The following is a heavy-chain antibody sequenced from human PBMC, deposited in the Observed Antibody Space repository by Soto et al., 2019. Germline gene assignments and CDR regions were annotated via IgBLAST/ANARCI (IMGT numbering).Heavy chain of an antibody. D-gene: IGHD3-16*01. CDR3: ASTSRGDTRDFDY. J-gene: IGHJ4*02. CDR2: SRNRANSYTT. V-gene: IGHV3-72*01. Sequence: EVQLEESGGGLVQPGGSLRLSCEVSGFTFSDHYMDWVRQAPGKGLEWVGRSRNRANSYTTEYAASVKGRFTISRDDSKNSRYLQMNSLKTEDTAVYYCASTSRGDTRDFDYWGQGTLVTVSS. CDR1: GFTFSDHY.